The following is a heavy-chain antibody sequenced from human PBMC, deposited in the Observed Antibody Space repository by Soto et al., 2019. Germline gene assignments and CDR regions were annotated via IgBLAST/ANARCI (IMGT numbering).Heavy chain of an antibody. D-gene: IGHD6-13*01. V-gene: IGHV3-33*01. CDR2: IWYDGSNK. J-gene: IGHJ4*02. Sequence: QVQLVESGGGVVQPGRSLRLSCAASGFTFSSYGMHWVRQAPGKGLEWVAVIWYDGSNKYYADSVKGRFTISRDNSKNTLYLQMNSLRAEDTAVYYGARGYEELVHWGQGTLVTVSS. CDR3: ARGYEELVH. CDR1: GFTFSSYG.